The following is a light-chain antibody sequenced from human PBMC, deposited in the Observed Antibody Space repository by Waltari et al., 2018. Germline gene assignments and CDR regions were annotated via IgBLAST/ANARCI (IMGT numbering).Light chain of an antibody. CDR3: QQYGSSPSLFT. J-gene: IGKJ3*01. CDR1: QSVSSSY. CDR2: GAS. V-gene: IGKV3-20*01. Sequence: EIVLTQSPGTLSLSPGERATLSCRASQSVSSSYLAWYQQKPGQAPRLLIYGASSRATGIPDRFSGSWSGTDFTLTISRLEPEDFAVYYCQQYGSSPSLFTFGPGTKVDIK.